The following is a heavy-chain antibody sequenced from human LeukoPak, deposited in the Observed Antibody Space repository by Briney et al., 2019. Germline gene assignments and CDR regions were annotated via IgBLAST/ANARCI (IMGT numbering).Heavy chain of an antibody. J-gene: IGHJ2*01. CDR2: INQDGSQK. CDR1: GFTFISYW. CDR3: ARKGWYSDL. Sequence: GGSLRLSCAASGFTFISYWMTWVRQAPGKGLEWVASINQDGSQKYYVESLKGRFTISRDNAKNSHYLQMNSLRAEDTAVYYCARKGWYSDLWGRGTLVSVSS. V-gene: IGHV3-7*01.